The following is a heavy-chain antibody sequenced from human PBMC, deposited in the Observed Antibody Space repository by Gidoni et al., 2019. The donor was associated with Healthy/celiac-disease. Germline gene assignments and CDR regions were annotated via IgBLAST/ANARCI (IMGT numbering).Heavy chain of an antibody. D-gene: IGHD1-26*01. Sequence: VTITADESTSTAYMELSSLRSEDTAVYYCARAGYGGSYGVYFDYWGQGTLVTVSS. V-gene: IGHV1-69*01. CDR3: ARAGYGGSYGVYFDY. J-gene: IGHJ4*02.